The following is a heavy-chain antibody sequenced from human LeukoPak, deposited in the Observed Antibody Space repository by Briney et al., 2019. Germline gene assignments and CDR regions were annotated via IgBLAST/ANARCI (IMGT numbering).Heavy chain of an antibody. CDR2: ISGSGGST. D-gene: IGHD5-18*01. V-gene: IGHV3-23*01. CDR3: AKGRGYSYGLLGGMDV. CDR1: GFTFSSYA. Sequence: GGSLRLSCAVSGFTFSSYAMSWVRQAPGKGLEWVSTISGSGGSTYYADSAKGRFTISRDNSNNTLYVQMHSLRAEDTAVYYCAKGRGYSYGLLGGMDVWGQGTTVTVSS. J-gene: IGHJ6*02.